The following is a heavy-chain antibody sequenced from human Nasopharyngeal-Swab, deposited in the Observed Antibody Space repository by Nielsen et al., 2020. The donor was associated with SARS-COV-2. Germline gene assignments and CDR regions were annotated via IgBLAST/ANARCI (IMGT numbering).Heavy chain of an antibody. CDR3: ARGIQDSSSWWDHAFDI. V-gene: IGHV4-31*03. Sequence: SETLSLTCTVSGGSISSGGYYWSWIRQHPGKGLEWIGYIYYSGSTYYNPSFKSRVTISVDTSKNQFSLKLSSVTAADTAVYYCARGIQDSSSWWDHAFDIWGQGTMVTVSS. CDR1: GGSISSGGYY. D-gene: IGHD6-13*01. J-gene: IGHJ3*02. CDR2: IYYSGST.